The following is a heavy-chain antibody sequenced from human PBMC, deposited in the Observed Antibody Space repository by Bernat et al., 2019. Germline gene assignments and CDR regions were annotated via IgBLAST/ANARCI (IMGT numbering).Heavy chain of an antibody. CDR3: AKGLRWSLYYYGMDV. CDR1: GFTFSNYA. Sequence: EVQLLESGGGLVQPGGSLRLSCAASGFTFSNYAMNWVRQAPGKGLEWVSVISGSGLSTYYADSVKGRFSISRDNSKDTLYLQMNSLRAEDTALYYCAKGLRWSLYYYGMDVWGQGTTVTVSS. J-gene: IGHJ6*02. CDR2: ISGSGLST. D-gene: IGHD4-17*01. V-gene: IGHV3-23*01.